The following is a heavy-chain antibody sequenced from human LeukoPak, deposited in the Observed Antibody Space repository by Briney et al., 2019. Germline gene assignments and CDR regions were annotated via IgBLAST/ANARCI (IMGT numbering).Heavy chain of an antibody. CDR2: IYYSGST. CDR3: ARVRGYSGYDQYYYYGMDV. J-gene: IGHJ6*02. Sequence: SETLSLTCTVSGGSISSYYWSWIRQPPGKGLEWIGYIYYSGSTNYNPSLKSRVTKSVDTSKNQFSLKLSSVTAADTAVYYCARVRGYSGYDQYYYYGMDVWGQGTTVTVSS. D-gene: IGHD5-12*01. V-gene: IGHV4-59*01. CDR1: GGSISSYY.